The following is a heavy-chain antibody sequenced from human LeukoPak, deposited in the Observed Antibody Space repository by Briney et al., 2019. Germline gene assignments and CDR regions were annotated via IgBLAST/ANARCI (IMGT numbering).Heavy chain of an antibody. CDR1: GFSFSTSW. J-gene: IGHJ3*02. Sequence: GGSLRLSCAASGFSFSTSWMAWVRQAPGKGLEWVANIKKNGSEKIYGDSVKGRLTISRDNAKSSLFMQMNTLTPEDTAVYYCASQDSNNAFEIWGQGTKVTVSS. CDR3: ASQDSNNAFEI. D-gene: IGHD3-22*01. V-gene: IGHV3-7*01. CDR2: IKKNGSEK.